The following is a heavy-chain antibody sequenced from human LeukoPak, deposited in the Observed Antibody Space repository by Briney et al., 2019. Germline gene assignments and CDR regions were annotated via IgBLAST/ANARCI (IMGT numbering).Heavy chain of an antibody. J-gene: IGHJ3*02. CDR1: GYSFTSYW. V-gene: IGHV5-51*01. CDR3: ARLMVPPSNAFDI. Sequence: GESLKISCKGSGYSFTSYWIGWVRQMPGKGLEWMGIIYPGDSDTRYSPFFQGQVTISADKSISTAYLQWSSLKASDTAMYYCARLMVPPSNAFDIWGQGTMVTVSS. CDR2: IYPGDSDT. D-gene: IGHD2-8*01.